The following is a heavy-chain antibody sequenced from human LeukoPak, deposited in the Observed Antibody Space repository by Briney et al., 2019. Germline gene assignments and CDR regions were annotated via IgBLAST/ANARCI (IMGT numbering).Heavy chain of an antibody. J-gene: IGHJ4*02. D-gene: IGHD6-13*01. Sequence: PQTLSLTCTVSGGSISSGDYYWSWIRQPPGKGLEWIGYMYYSGSTYYNPPLKSRVTISVGTSKNQFSLKLSSVTAADTAVYYCASGHRRSWYFDYWGQGTLVTVSS. V-gene: IGHV4-30-4*08. CDR3: ASGHRRSWYFDY. CDR2: MYYSGST. CDR1: GGSISSGDYY.